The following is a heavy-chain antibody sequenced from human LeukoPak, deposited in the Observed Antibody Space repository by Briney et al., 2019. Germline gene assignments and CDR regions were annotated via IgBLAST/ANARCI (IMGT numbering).Heavy chain of an antibody. CDR3: ARNGILGIAAAVDV. CDR1: GFTFSSYV. J-gene: IGHJ6*04. D-gene: IGHD6-13*01. CDR2: MRYDGSYK. V-gene: IGHV3-30*02. Sequence: PGGSLRLSCAASGFTFSSYVMHWVRQAPGKGLEWVAFMRYDGSYKYYADSVKGRFTISRDNSKNTLYLQMNNLRAEDTAVYYCARNGILGIAAAVDVWGKGTTVTVSS.